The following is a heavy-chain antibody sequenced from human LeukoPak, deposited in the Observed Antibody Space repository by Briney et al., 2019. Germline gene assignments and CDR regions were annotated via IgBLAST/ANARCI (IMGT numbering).Heavy chain of an antibody. V-gene: IGHV3-30*01. D-gene: IGHD5-24*01. J-gene: IGHJ4*02. CDR1: GFTFNNYA. CDR2: ISYDGSEA. CDR3: ARDQYEMAIVYYFDS. Sequence: GGSLRLSCSVSGFTFNNYAMHWVRQAPGKGPEWVAVISYDGSEAFYADSVKGRFTISRDNSKNTLYLQVNSLRTEDTAVYYCARDQYEMAIVYYFDSWGQGTLVAVSS.